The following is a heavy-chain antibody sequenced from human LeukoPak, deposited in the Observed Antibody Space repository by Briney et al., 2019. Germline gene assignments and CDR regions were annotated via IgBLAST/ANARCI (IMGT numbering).Heavy chain of an antibody. J-gene: IGHJ5*02. CDR1: GYTFTSYY. CDR3: ARGLGYCSGGSCPAFNWFDP. D-gene: IGHD2-15*01. CDR2: INPSGGST. Sequence: ASVKVSCKASGYTFTSYYMHWVRQALGQGLEWMGIINPSGGSTSYAQKFQGRVTMTRDTSTSTVYMELSSLRSEDTAVYYCARGLGYCSGGSCPAFNWFDPWGQGTLVTVSS. V-gene: IGHV1-46*01.